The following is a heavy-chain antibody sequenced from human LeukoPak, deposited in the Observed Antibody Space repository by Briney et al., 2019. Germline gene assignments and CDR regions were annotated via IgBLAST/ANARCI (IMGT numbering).Heavy chain of an antibody. CDR3: AKAYCSGGSCYFDY. CDR1: GSTFSSYA. Sequence: PGGSLRLSCAASGSTFSSYAMSWVRQAPGKGLEWVSAISGSGGSTYYADSVKGRFTISRDNSKNTLYLQMNSLRAEDTAVYYCAKAYCSGGSCYFDYWGQGTLVTVSS. V-gene: IGHV3-23*01. J-gene: IGHJ4*02. CDR2: ISGSGGST. D-gene: IGHD2-15*01.